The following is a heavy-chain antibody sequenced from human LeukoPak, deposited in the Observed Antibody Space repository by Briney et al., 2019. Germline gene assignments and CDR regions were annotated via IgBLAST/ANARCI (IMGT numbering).Heavy chain of an antibody. CDR3: ANMGATTYAVDY. Sequence: ASVKVSCKASGGTFSSYAISWVRQAPGQGLEWMGRIIPILGIANYAQKFQGRVTITADKSTSTAYMELSSLRSEDTAVYYCANMGATTYAVDYWGQGTLVTVSS. D-gene: IGHD1-26*01. CDR2: IIPILGIA. J-gene: IGHJ4*02. CDR1: GGTFSSYA. V-gene: IGHV1-69*04.